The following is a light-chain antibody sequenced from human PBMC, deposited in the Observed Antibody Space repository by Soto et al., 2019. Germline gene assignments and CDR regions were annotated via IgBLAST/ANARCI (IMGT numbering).Light chain of an antibody. V-gene: IGLV2-14*01. CDR3: SSYTTSSALRV. CDR2: DVS. Sequence: QSALTQPASVSGSPGQSITISCTGTSSDVGGYNYVSWYQQHPGKAPKLMIYDVSNRPSGVSNRFSGSKSGNTASLTISGLQAEDEADYDRSSYTTSSALRVFGGGTKLTFL. J-gene: IGLJ2*01. CDR1: SSDVGGYNY.